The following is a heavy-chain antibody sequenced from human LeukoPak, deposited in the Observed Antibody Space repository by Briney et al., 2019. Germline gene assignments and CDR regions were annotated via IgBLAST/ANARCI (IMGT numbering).Heavy chain of an antibody. V-gene: IGHV3-33*01. D-gene: IGHD1-26*01. J-gene: IGHJ4*02. CDR2: IWYDGNIK. CDR3: ARDRDLLYFDY. Sequence: GGSLRLSCDTSGFTFSTFGMHWVRQAPGGGLEWVAVIWYDGNIKFYADSVKDRSTISRDNSKNTMYLQMNSLRAEDTAVYYCARDRDLLYFDYWGQGTLVTVSS. CDR1: GFTFSTFG.